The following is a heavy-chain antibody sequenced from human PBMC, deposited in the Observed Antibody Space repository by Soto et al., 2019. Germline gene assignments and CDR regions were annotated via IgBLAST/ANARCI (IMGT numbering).Heavy chain of an antibody. D-gene: IGHD1-1*01. V-gene: IGHV4-39*07. CDR1: GYSITAGGYY. CDR2: FYSSGSI. J-gene: IGHJ4*02. CDR3: VRGPYNYNSRYFDY. Sequence: PSETLSLTCFVSGYSITAGGYYWSWIRHHPGKGLEWIGSFYSSGSIIYNPSVESRVSMSVDTSKNQFSLRLYSVTAADTAVYYCVRGPYNYNSRYFDYWGQGTLVTVSS.